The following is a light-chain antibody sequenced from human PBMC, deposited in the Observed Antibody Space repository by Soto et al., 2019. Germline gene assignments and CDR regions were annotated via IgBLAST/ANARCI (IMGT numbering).Light chain of an antibody. CDR2: KAS. J-gene: IGKJ1*01. V-gene: IGKV1-5*03. Sequence: DIQMTQSPSTLSASVGDRVTITCRASQSISSWLAWYQQKPGRAPKLLIYKASSLESGVPSRFSDSGSGTEFTLTISSLQPDDFATYYCQQYNSQWTFGQGTKVEFK. CDR1: QSISSW. CDR3: QQYNSQWT.